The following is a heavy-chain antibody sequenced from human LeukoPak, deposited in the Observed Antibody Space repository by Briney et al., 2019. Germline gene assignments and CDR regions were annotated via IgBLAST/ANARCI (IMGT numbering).Heavy chain of an antibody. CDR2: ISAYNGNT. D-gene: IGHD3-22*01. CDR3: ARDSPLDDSSGYSAEDWFDP. CDR1: GYTFTSYG. Sequence: GASVKDSCKASGYTFTSYGISWVRQAPGQRLEWMGWISAYNGNTNYAQKLQGRVTMTTDTSTSTAYMELRSLRSDDTAVYYCARDSPLDDSSGYSAEDWFDPWGQGTLVTVSS. V-gene: IGHV1-18*01. J-gene: IGHJ5*02.